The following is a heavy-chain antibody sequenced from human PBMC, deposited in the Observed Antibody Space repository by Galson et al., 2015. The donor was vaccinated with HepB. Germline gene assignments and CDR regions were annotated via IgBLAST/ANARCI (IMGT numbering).Heavy chain of an antibody. V-gene: IGHV6-1*01. Sequence: CAISGDSVSNKNFAWNWIRQSPSRGLEWLGRTYYGSKWNSDYALSVKSRMSINPDTSKNHFSLQLNSVIPEDTAVYYCARGGFSAARAFDIWGQGTMVTVSS. CDR1: GDSVSNKNFA. J-gene: IGHJ3*02. CDR2: TYYGSKWNS. D-gene: IGHD6-25*01. CDR3: ARGGFSAARAFDI.